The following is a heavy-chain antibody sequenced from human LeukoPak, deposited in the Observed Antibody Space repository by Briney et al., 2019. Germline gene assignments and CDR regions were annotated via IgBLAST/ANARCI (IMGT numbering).Heavy chain of an antibody. CDR3: ARDESSSWYVDC. D-gene: IGHD6-6*01. CDR2: IKQDGSEK. CDR1: GFIFSNYW. J-gene: IGHJ4*02. V-gene: IGHV3-7*01. Sequence: GGSLRLSCSASGFIFSNYWMTWVRQAPGKGLEWVANIKQDGSEKYYVDSVKGRFTISRDNAKKSLYLQMNSLRAEDTAVYYCARDESSSWYVDCWGQGTLVTVSS.